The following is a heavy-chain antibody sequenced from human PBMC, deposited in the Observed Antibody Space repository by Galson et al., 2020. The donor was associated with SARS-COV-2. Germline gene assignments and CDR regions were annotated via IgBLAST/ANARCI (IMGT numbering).Heavy chain of an antibody. CDR1: GGSISSGSYY. CDR3: AYGVVAGTGY. D-gene: IGHD6-19*01. J-gene: IGHJ4*02. Sequence: SETLSLTCTVSGGSISSGSYYWSWIRQPAGTGLEWIGRIYTSGSTNYNPSLQSRVTISIDTSKNQFSLELTSVTAADTAVYFCAYGVVAGTGYWGQGILVTVSS. V-gene: IGHV4-61*02. CDR2: IYTSGST.